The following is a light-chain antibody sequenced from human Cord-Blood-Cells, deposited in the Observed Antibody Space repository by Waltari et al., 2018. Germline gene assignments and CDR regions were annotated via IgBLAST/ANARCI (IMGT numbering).Light chain of an antibody. V-gene: IGLV3-25*03. CDR3: QSADSSGTYYV. CDR2: KDS. CDR1: ALPKHY. J-gene: IGLJ1*01. Sequence: SYELTQPPSVSVSPEQTARITCSGDALPKHYAYRYQQKPGQAPVLVIYKDSERPSGIPERFSGSSSGTTVTLTISGVQAEDEADYYCQSADSSGTYYVFGTGTKVTVL.